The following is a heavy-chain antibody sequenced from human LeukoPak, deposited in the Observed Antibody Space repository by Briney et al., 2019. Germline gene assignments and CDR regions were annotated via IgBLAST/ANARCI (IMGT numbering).Heavy chain of an antibody. Sequence: SSETLSLTCAVYGGSFSGYYWSWIRQPPGKGLEWIGEINHSGSTNYNPSLKSRVTISVDTSKNQFSLKLSSVTAADTAVYYCARVPPVKLAFDYWGQGTLVTVSS. CDR1: GGSFSGYY. CDR2: INHSGST. CDR3: ARVPPVKLAFDY. J-gene: IGHJ4*02. V-gene: IGHV4-34*01. D-gene: IGHD4-17*01.